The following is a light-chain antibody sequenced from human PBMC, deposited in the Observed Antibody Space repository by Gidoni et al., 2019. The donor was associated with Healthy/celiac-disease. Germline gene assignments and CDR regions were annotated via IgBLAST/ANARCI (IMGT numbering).Light chain of an antibody. CDR1: QTVLYISNNKSY. Sequence: IVMIQSPDSLAVSLGERATINCKSSQTVLYISNNKSYVAWYQQKPGQPPTLLIYWASTRESGVPDRFSGSGSGTDFTLTISSLQAEDVAVYYCQQYYSTPFTFGPGTEVEIK. CDR2: WAS. CDR3: QQYYSTPFT. J-gene: IGKJ3*01. V-gene: IGKV4-1*01.